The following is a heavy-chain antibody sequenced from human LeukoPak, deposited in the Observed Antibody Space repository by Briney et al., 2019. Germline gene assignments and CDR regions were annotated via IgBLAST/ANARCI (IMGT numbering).Heavy chain of an antibody. Sequence: GGSLRLSCAASGFTFSSHGLTWVRKAQGKGLKGVSVIGVSSSETYYADSVKGRFTISRDNSKSTLYLQMNSLRAEDTAVYYCAREYNSGWKDFWGQGTLVTVSS. CDR1: GFTFSSHG. V-gene: IGHV3-23*01. J-gene: IGHJ4*02. D-gene: IGHD6-19*01. CDR3: AREYNSGWKDF. CDR2: IGVSSSET.